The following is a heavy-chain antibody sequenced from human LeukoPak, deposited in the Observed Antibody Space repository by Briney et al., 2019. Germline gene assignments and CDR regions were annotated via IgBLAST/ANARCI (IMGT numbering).Heavy chain of an antibody. CDR1: GFTFSSYA. V-gene: IGHV3-30-3*01. D-gene: IGHD7-27*01. J-gene: IGHJ3*02. CDR2: ISYDGSNK. CDR3: ASLKPGAFDI. Sequence: GGSLRLSCAASGFTFSSYAMHWVRQAPGKGLEWVAVISYDGSNKYYADSVKGRFTISRDNAKNTLYLQMNSLRAEDTAVYYCASLKPGAFDIWGQGTMVTVSS.